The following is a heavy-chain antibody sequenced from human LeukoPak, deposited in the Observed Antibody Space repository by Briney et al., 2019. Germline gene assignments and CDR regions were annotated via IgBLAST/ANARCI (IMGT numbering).Heavy chain of an antibody. CDR1: GFTFSSYG. CDR3: AKSTPLSSGWPFDY. CDR2: ISYDGSNK. Sequence: PGGSLRLSCAASGFTFSSYGMHWVRQAPGKGLEWVAVISYDGSNKYYADSVKGRFIISRDNSKNTLYLQMNSLRAEDTAVYYCAKSTPLSSGWPFDYWGQGTLVTVSS. D-gene: IGHD6-19*01. V-gene: IGHV3-30*18. J-gene: IGHJ4*02.